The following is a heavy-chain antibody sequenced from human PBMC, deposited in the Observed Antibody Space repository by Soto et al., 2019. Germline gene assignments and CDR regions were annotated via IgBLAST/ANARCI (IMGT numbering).Heavy chain of an antibody. Sequence: GGSLRLSCAASGFNFNSYTINWVRQAPGKRLEWLSSISSSGYIFSTDSVRGRFTISRDNAKNSVYLQINSLRAEDTAVYFCARDCSGGSCYPGMDVWGQGTTVTVPS. CDR2: ISSSGYI. V-gene: IGHV3-21*01. CDR1: GFNFNSYT. J-gene: IGHJ6*02. CDR3: ARDCSGGSCYPGMDV. D-gene: IGHD2-15*01.